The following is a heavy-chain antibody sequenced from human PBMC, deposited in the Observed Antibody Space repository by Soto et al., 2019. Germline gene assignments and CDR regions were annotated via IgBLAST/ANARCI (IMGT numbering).Heavy chain of an antibody. CDR1: GFTFSSYS. J-gene: IGHJ6*02. Sequence: EVQLVESGRGLVQPGGSLRLSCAASGFTFSSYSRNWVRQTTGKGLEWVSYISSSSRTIYYADSVNGRFTISRDNAKNSLYLQMNSLRAEDTAVYYCARGSYDYGMDVWGQGTTVTVAS. V-gene: IGHV3-48*01. CDR2: ISSSSRTI. D-gene: IGHD3-16*01. CDR3: ARGSYDYGMDV.